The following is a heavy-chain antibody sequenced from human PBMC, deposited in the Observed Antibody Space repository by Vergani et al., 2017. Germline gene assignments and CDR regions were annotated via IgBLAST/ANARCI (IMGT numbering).Heavy chain of an antibody. CDR3: ARGNYYDSSGYYGYFDY. CDR1: GGSISSYY. Sequence: QVQLQESGPGLVKPSETLSLTCTVSGGSISSYYWSWIRQPPGKGLEWIGYIYYSGSTNYNPSLKSRVTISVDTSKNQFSLKLSSVNAADTAVYYCARGNYYDSSGYYGYFDYWGQGTLVTVSS. V-gene: IGHV4-59*01. CDR2: IYYSGST. D-gene: IGHD3-22*01. J-gene: IGHJ4*02.